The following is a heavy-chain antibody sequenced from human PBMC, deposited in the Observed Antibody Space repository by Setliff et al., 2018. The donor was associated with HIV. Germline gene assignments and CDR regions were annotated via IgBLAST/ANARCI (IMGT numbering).Heavy chain of an antibody. J-gene: IGHJ3*02. CDR1: QYTFTGYY. V-gene: IGHV1-2*02. D-gene: IGHD6-19*01. CDR3: ARGLCQSSGYCWTGAFDI. Sequence: GASVKVSCKAAQYTFTGYYMNWVRQAPGQGLEWVGWMNPSSGGTNFAQKFQGRVTMTRDTSISTAYMELSRLRSDDTAVYYCARGLCQSSGYCWTGAFDIWGQGTTVTVSS. CDR2: MNPSSGGT.